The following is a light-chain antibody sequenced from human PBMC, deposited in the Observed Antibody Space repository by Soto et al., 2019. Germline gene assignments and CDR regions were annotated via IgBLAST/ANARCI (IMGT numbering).Light chain of an antibody. CDR2: TVS. Sequence: DIQMTQSPSSLSASVGDRVTITCRASQNISIYLNWYQQKPGKAPKLLIYTVSNLQSGVPSRLSADGSGTDFTLTISSLQPEDFATYYCQQSSSTPPFTFGPGTKVDIK. V-gene: IGKV1-39*01. CDR1: QNISIY. J-gene: IGKJ3*01. CDR3: QQSSSTPPFT.